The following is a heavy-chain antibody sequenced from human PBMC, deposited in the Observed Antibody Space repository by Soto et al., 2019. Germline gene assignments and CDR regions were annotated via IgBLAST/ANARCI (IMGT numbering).Heavy chain of an antibody. D-gene: IGHD6-13*01. CDR2: ISSSGCST. V-gene: IGHV3-23*01. Sequence: TASGFTFSSYGMSWVRQAPGKGLEWVSAISSSGCSTYYADSVKGRFTFSRDNSKNTLYLQMNSLRAEDTAVYYCAKGSGSSWYSTWGQGTLVTVSS. CDR1: GFTFSSYG. J-gene: IGHJ4*02. CDR3: AKGSGSSWYST.